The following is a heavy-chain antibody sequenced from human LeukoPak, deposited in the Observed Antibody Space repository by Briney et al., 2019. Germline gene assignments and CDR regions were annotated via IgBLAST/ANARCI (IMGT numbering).Heavy chain of an antibody. CDR2: IYPGDSDT. V-gene: IGHV5-51*01. CDR3: ARRVYGSGSYYNAPDYFYYYMDV. CDR1: GYSFTTYW. J-gene: IGHJ6*03. Sequence: RGESLKISCKASGYSFTTYWIGWVRQMPGRGLEWRGIIYPGDSDTRYSPSFQGQVTISVDKSISTAYLQWSSLRASDTAMYYCARRVYGSGSYYNAPDYFYYYMDVWGKGTTVTVSS. D-gene: IGHD3-10*01.